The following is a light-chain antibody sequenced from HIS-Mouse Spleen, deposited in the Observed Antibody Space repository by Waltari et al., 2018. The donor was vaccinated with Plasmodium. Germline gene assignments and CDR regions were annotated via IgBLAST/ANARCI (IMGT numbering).Light chain of an antibody. CDR1: SSDAGGYHY. J-gene: IGLJ1*01. CDR3: SSYTSSSTLNYV. CDR2: DVS. V-gene: IGLV2-14*03. Sequence: QSALTQPASVSGSPGQSITISCTGTSSDAGGYHYVSWYQQHPGKAPKLMIYDVSNRPSGVSNRFSGSKSGNTASLTISGLQAEDEADYYCSSYTSSSTLNYVFGTGTKVTVL.